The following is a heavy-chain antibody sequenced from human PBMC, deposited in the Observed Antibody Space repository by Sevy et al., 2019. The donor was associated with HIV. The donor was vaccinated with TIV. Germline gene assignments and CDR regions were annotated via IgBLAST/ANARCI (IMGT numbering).Heavy chain of an antibody. CDR3: ARVRSIYVDTTHYYAMDV. V-gene: IGHV3-33*01. Sequence: GGSLRLSCAASGFTFSSYGMHWVRRAPGKGLEWVALTWYDGSTKFYADSVKGRFTISRDNPKNILSLQMNSLRADDTAVYYCARVRSIYVDTTHYYAMDVWGQGTTVTVSS. CDR1: GFTFSSYG. J-gene: IGHJ6*02. CDR2: TWYDGSTK. D-gene: IGHD5-18*01.